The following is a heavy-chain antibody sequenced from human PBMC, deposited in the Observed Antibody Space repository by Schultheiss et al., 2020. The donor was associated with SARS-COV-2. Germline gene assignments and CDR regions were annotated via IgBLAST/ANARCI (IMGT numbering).Heavy chain of an antibody. J-gene: IGHJ4*02. CDR2: ISYDGSNK. CDR1: RFTFSNYG. CDR3: ARENWGGIDY. D-gene: IGHD7-27*01. Sequence: GGSLRLSCAASRFTFSNYGMHWVRQAPGKGLEWVAVISYDGSNKYYADSVKGRFTISRDNSKNTLYLQMNSLRAEDTAVYYCARENWGGIDYWGQGTLVTVSS. V-gene: IGHV3-30*06.